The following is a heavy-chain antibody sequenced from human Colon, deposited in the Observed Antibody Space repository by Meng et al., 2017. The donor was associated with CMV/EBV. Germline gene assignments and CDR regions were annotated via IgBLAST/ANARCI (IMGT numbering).Heavy chain of an antibody. CDR2: ISYDGSNK. D-gene: IGHD3-10*01. CDR3: VKDLYYSASGTYHSFDK. CDR1: FTFTSHG. Sequence: FTFTSHGMHWVREAPGKGLEWVALISYDGSNKYYADSVKGRFTISRDDSKNTLSLQMSSLRPEDTAVYYCVKDLYYSASGTYHSFDKWGQGTLVTVSS. J-gene: IGHJ4*02. V-gene: IGHV3-30*18.